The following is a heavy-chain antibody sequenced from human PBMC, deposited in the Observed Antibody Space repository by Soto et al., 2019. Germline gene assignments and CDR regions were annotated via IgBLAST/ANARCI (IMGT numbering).Heavy chain of an antibody. CDR2: IYYSGST. CDR3: ARGHFDSRGYSNALDC. D-gene: IGHD3-22*01. Sequence: PSETLSLTCTVSGGSISSGGYYWNWIRQHPGKGLEWIGYIYYSGSTYYNPSLKSRVTISVDTSKNQFSLKLSSVTAADTAVYYCARGHFDSRGYSNALDCWGQGTLVTVS. CDR1: GGSISSGGYY. V-gene: IGHV4-31*03. J-gene: IGHJ4*02.